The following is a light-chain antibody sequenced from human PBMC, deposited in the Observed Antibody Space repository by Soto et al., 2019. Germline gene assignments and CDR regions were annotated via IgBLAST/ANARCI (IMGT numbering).Light chain of an antibody. J-gene: IGLJ3*02. V-gene: IGLV2-14*01. CDR3: TSYTTRSNLWM. CDR2: EVT. Sequence: QSALTQPASVSGSPGQSITISCTGTSSDVGGYNFVSWYQQHPGKAPKLIIYEVTKRPSGASNRFSGSKSGSTASLIIAGLQADDEADYYCTSYTTRSNLWMFGGGTKVTVL. CDR1: SSDVGGYNF.